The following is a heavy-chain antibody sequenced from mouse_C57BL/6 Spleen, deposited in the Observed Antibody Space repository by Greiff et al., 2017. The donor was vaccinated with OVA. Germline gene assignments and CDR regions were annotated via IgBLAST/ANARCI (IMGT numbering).Heavy chain of an antibody. V-gene: IGHV3-1*01. D-gene: IGHD2-2*01. CDR1: GYSITSGYD. CDR2: ISYSGST. J-gene: IGHJ3*01. Sequence: EVQLVESGPGMVKPSQSLSLTCTVTGYSITSGYDWHWIRHFPGNKLEWMGYISYSGSTNYNPSLKSRISITHDTSKNHFFLKLNSVTTEDTATYYCARVGYDVGFAYWGQGTLVTVSA. CDR3: ARVGYDVGFAY.